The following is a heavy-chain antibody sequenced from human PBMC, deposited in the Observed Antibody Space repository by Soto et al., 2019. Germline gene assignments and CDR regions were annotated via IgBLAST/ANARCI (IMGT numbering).Heavy chain of an antibody. V-gene: IGHV4-59*01. CDR2: IYYSGST. CDR1: GGSISSYY. CDR3: ARGYCSGGSCYSYYFDY. D-gene: IGHD2-15*01. Sequence: SSETLSLTCTVSGGSISSYYWSWIRQPPGKGLQWIGYIYYSGSTNYNPSLKSRVTISVDTSKNQFSLKLSSVTAADTAVYYCARGYCSGGSCYSYYFDYWGPGTLVTVSS. J-gene: IGHJ4*02.